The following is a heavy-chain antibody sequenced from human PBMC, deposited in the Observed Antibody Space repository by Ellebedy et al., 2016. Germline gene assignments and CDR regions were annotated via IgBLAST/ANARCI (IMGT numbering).Heavy chain of an antibody. D-gene: IGHD4-17*01. V-gene: IGHV3-23*01. CDR3: YYGHYSAS. Sequence: GESLKISCAASGIGFSDFFMSWVRQAPGGGLEWVSTISAGGDITFSADSVKGRFTISRDNSRDTLYLQMNSLRAEDTAVYYCYYGHYSASWGQGTLGTVSS. J-gene: IGHJ4*02. CDR2: ISAGGDIT. CDR1: GIGFSDFF.